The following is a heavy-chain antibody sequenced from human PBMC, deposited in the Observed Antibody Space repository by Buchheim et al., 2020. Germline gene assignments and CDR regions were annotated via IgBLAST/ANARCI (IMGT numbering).Heavy chain of an antibody. V-gene: IGHV3-21*01. CDR3: AFGELSLFDY. D-gene: IGHD3-10*01. CDR2: ISSSSSYI. Sequence: EVQLVESGGGLVKPGGSLRLSCAASGFTFSSYSMNWVRQAPGKGLEWVSSISSSSSYIYYVDSVKGRFTTSRDNAKNSLYLQMNSLRAEDTAVYYCAFGELSLFDYWGQGTL. J-gene: IGHJ4*02. CDR1: GFTFSSYS.